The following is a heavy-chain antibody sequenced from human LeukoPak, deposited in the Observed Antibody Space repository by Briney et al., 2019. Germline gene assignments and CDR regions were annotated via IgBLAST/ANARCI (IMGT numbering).Heavy chain of an antibody. Sequence: GGSLRLSCEASGFSFSRYWMSWVRQAPGKGLEWVSYISSSGSTIYYADSVKGRFTISRDNAKNSLYLQMNSLRAEDTAVYYCARVGGSGSYYYYYYMDVWGKGTTVTISS. CDR1: GFSFSRYW. CDR3: ARVGGSGSYYYYYYMDV. CDR2: ISSSGSTI. J-gene: IGHJ6*03. D-gene: IGHD2-15*01. V-gene: IGHV3-48*03.